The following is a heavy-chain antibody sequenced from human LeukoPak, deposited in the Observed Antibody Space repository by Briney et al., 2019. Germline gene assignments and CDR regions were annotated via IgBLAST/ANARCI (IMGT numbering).Heavy chain of an antibody. D-gene: IGHD3-22*01. Sequence: GASVKVSCKASGGTFSSYAISWVRQAPGQGLEWMGGIIPIFGTANYAQKFQGRVTITAGESTSTAYMELSSLRSEDTAVYYCARDLWPYYYDSSGPSSFDYWGQGTLVTVSS. CDR3: ARDLWPYYYDSSGPSSFDY. CDR1: GGTFSSYA. CDR2: IIPIFGTA. J-gene: IGHJ4*02. V-gene: IGHV1-69*01.